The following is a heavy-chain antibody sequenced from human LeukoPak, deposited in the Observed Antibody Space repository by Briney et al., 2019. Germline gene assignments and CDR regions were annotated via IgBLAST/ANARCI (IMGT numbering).Heavy chain of an antibody. D-gene: IGHD3-22*01. J-gene: IGHJ4*02. Sequence: PGGSLRLSCAASGFTFSSYWMSWVRQAPGKGLEWVANIKQDGSEKYYVDSVKGRFTISRDNAKKSLYLQMNSLRAEDTAVYYCARDSSEGITMIVVEYYFDYWGQGTLVTVSS. CDR2: IKQDGSEK. CDR1: GFTFSSYW. V-gene: IGHV3-7*01. CDR3: ARDSSEGITMIVVEYYFDY.